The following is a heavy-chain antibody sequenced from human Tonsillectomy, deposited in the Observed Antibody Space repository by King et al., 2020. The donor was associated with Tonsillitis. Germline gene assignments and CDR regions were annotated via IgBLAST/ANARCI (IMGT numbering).Heavy chain of an antibody. J-gene: IGHJ5*02. CDR3: IIEGGHYSGSGDYGGWFDP. V-gene: IGHV3-15*01. CDR1: GFSLSNAW. D-gene: IGHD3-10*01. CDR2: VKSKSGGGTT. Sequence: QLVQSGGGLVKPGGSLRLSCAASGFSLSNAWMSWVRQAPGKGLEWVARVKSKSGGGTTDYAAPVEGRFTISRDESRNMVHLQMNSLKTEDTAVYYCIIEGGHYSGSGDYGGWFDPWGQGTLVTVSS.